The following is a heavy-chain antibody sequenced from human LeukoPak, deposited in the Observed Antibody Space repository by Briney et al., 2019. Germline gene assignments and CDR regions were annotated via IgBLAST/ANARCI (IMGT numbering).Heavy chain of an antibody. D-gene: IGHD3-9*01. Sequence: SETLSLTCAVYGGSFSGYYWSWIRQPPGKGLEWIGEINQSGSTNHNPSLKSRVTISVDTSKNQFSLKLSSVTAADTAVYYCARGRYYDILTGYCMKSGKYYFDYWGQGTLVTVSS. CDR2: INQSGST. J-gene: IGHJ4*02. CDR1: GGSFSGYY. CDR3: ARGRYYDILTGYCMKSGKYYFDY. V-gene: IGHV4-34*01.